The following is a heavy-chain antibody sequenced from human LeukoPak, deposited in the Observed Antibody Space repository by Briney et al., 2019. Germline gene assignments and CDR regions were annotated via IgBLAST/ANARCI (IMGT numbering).Heavy chain of an antibody. Sequence: GGSLRLSCAASGFTFSSYAMSWVRQAPGKGLEWVAFMRYDGSHKDHADSVKGRFTISRDNSKNMLYLQMNSLSAEDTAVYYCARDKGTAAAYDHWGQGTLVTVSS. V-gene: IGHV3-30*02. J-gene: IGHJ4*02. D-gene: IGHD6-13*01. CDR3: ARDKGTAAAYDH. CDR1: GFTFSSYA. CDR2: MRYDGSHK.